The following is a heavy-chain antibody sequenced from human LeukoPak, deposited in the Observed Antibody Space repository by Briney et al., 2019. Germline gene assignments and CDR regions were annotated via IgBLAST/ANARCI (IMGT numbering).Heavy chain of an antibody. CDR2: IYYSGST. Sequence: SETLSLTCTVSGGSISSYYWSWIRQPPGKGLEWIGYIYYSGSTYYNPSLKSRVTISVDTSKNQFSLKLSSVTAADTAVYYCARAYTYCSSTSCYEAAFDIWGQGTMVTVSS. V-gene: IGHV4-30-4*08. CDR3: ARAYTYCSSTSCYEAAFDI. D-gene: IGHD2-2*01. CDR1: GGSISSYY. J-gene: IGHJ3*02.